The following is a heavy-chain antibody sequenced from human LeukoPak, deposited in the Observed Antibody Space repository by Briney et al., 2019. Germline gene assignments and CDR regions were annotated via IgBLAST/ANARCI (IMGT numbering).Heavy chain of an antibody. CDR3: ARDRGIAVAVRYYYGMDV. D-gene: IGHD6-19*01. CDR2: IWYDGSNK. Sequence: TGGSLRLSCAASGFTFSSYGMHWVRQAPGKGLEWVAVIWYDGSNKYYADSVKGRFTISRDNSKSTLYLQMNSLRAEDTAVYYCARDRGIAVAVRYYYGMDVWGQGTTVTVSS. J-gene: IGHJ6*02. V-gene: IGHV3-33*01. CDR1: GFTFSSYG.